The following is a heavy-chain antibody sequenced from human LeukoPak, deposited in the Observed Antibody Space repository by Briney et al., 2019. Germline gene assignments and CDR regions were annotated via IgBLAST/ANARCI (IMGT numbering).Heavy chain of an antibody. CDR2: ISYDGSNK. D-gene: IGHD2-2*01. Sequence: GGSLRLSCAASGFIFSNAWMSWVRQAPGKGLEWVAVISYDGSNKYYADSVKGRFTISRDNSKNTLYLQMNSPRAEDTAVYYCARVGSYCSSTSCYEVGGYYYYGMDVWDQGTTVTVSS. CDR3: ARVGSYCSSTSCYEVGGYYYYGMDV. V-gene: IGHV3-30-3*01. CDR1: GFIFSNAW. J-gene: IGHJ6*02.